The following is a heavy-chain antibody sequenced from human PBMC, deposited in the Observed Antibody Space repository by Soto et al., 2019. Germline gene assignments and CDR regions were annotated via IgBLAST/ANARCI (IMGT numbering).Heavy chain of an antibody. Sequence: PGESLKISCKGSGYSFTSYWIGWVRQMPGKGLEWMGIIYPGDSDTRYSPSFQGQVTISADKSISTAYLQWSSLKASDTAMYYCARGDYDILTGYSGLYYYDYWGQGTLVTVSS. CDR2: IYPGDSDT. CDR1: GYSFTSYW. D-gene: IGHD3-9*01. CDR3: ARGDYDILTGYSGLYYYDY. J-gene: IGHJ4*02. V-gene: IGHV5-51*01.